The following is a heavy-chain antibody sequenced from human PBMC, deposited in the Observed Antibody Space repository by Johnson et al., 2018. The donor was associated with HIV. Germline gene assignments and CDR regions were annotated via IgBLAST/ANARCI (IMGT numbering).Heavy chain of an antibody. CDR3: VCLRVSLSAFDI. V-gene: IGHV3-30*02. CDR1: GFTFSSYG. J-gene: IGHJ3*02. CDR2: IRYDGSNK. D-gene: IGHD2-21*01. Sequence: QMQLVESGGGVVQPGGSLRLSCAASGFTFSSYGMHWVRQAPGKGLEWVAFIRYDGSNKYYADSVKGRFTISRDNSKNTLYLQMNSLRAEETAVYYCVCLRVSLSAFDIWGQGTMVTVSS.